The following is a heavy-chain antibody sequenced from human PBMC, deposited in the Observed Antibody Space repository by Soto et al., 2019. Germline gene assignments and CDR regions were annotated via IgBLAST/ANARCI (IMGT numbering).Heavy chain of an antibody. Sequence: GGSLRLSCAASGFTFSNAWMTWVRQAPGKGLEWVGRIKSKTDDGTTDYAAPVKGRFTISRDDSKNTLYLQMNSLKTEDTAVYYCTTDRNLGLRPLYYFDYWGQGSLVTVSS. CDR1: GFTFSNAW. V-gene: IGHV3-15*01. J-gene: IGHJ4*02. CDR2: IKSKTDDGTT. CDR3: TTDRNLGLRPLYYFDY. D-gene: IGHD4-17*01.